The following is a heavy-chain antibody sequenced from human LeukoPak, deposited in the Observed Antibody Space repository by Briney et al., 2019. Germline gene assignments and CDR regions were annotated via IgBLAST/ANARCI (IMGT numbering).Heavy chain of an antibody. CDR2: TYTGGST. Sequence: SETLSLTCTVSGGSISSYYWNWIRQPAGKGLEYIGRTYTGGSTNYNPSLKSRVTMSVDTSKNQFSLKLSSVTAADTAVYYCARAGGPDYWGQGTLVTVSS. CDR3: ARAGGPDY. D-gene: IGHD2-15*01. V-gene: IGHV4-4*07. J-gene: IGHJ4*02. CDR1: GGSISSYY.